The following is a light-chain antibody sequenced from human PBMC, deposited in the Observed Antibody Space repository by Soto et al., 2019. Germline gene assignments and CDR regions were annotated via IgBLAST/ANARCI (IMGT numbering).Light chain of an antibody. V-gene: IGLV2-14*03. CDR1: NSDIGGYNY. J-gene: IGLJ2*01. Sequence: QSALTQPASVSGSPGQSITISCTGTNSDIGGYNYVSWYQQHPGKAPKLMIYDVSNRPSGVSYRFSGSKSGNTASLTISGRQAEDEAEYYCSSYTSRSTLGVFGGGTKLTVL. CDR3: SSYTSRSTLGV. CDR2: DVS.